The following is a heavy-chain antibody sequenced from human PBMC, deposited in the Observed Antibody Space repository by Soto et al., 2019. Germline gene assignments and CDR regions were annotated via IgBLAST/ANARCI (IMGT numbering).Heavy chain of an antibody. V-gene: IGHV4-34*01. J-gene: IGHJ5*02. CDR2: INHSGST. D-gene: IGHD3-10*01. CDR3: ARGLTYYSDSGRSNWFDP. CDR1: GESFRGYY. Sequence: SETLSLTCAVYGESFRGYYWSWIPQPPGKGLEWIGEINHSGSTNYNPSLKSRVTISVDTSKNQFSLKLSSVTAADTAVYYCARGLTYYSDSGRSNWFDPWGQG.